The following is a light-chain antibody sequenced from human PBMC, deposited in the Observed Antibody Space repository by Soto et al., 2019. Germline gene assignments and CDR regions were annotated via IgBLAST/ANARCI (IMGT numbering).Light chain of an antibody. CDR1: QSVSSR. Sequence: EIVMTQSPGTLSLSPGERATLSCRASQSVSSRLAWYQQKPGQAPRLLIYDTSTRATGIPARFSGSGSGTEFTLTITSLQPEDFATYYCQQYDMFGPGTKVDIK. J-gene: IGKJ1*01. V-gene: IGKV3-15*01. CDR2: DTS. CDR3: QQYDM.